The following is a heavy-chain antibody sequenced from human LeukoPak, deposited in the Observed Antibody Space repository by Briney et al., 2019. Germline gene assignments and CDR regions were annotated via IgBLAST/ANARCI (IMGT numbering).Heavy chain of an antibody. CDR2: IYYSRTT. D-gene: IGHD6-19*01. CDR1: CGSISNRNYY. CDR3: ACSGWYEWGVD. J-gene: IGHJ4*02. V-gene: IGHV4-39*01. Sequence: SETLSLTCTVSCGSISNRNYYWGWIHGPPGKGLEWIGNIYYSRTTYYNPTLKSPVTISIDTSNNQFYRKLSYVTAADTAAYYCACSGWYEWGVDWGQEILVTVSS.